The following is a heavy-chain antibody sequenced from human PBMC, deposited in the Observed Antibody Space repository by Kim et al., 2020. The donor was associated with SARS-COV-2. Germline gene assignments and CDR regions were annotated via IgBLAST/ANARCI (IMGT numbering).Heavy chain of an antibody. CDR3: ARRQRGSYFSYFDY. D-gene: IGHD1-26*01. J-gene: IGHJ4*02. CDR2: INHSGST. CDR1: GGSFSGYY. V-gene: IGHV4-34*01. Sequence: SETLSLTCAVYGGSFSGYYWSWIRQPPGKGLEWIGEINHSGSTNYNPSLKSRVTISVDTSKNQFSLKLSSVTAADTAVYYCARRQRGSYFSYFDYWGQGT.